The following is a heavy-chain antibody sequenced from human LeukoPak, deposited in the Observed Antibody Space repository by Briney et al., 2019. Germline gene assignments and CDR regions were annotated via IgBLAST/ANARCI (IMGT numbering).Heavy chain of an antibody. V-gene: IGHV3-23*01. CDR3: ARGGDYLDF. CDR2: ISTGGGST. CDR1: GFTFSSYA. Sequence: PGGSLRLSCAASGFTFSSYAMSWVRQAPGKGLEWVSAISTGGGSTYYADSVKGRFTISRDNSNNTLYLQMNSLRAEDTAVYYCARGGDYLDFWGQGTLVTVSS. J-gene: IGHJ4*02.